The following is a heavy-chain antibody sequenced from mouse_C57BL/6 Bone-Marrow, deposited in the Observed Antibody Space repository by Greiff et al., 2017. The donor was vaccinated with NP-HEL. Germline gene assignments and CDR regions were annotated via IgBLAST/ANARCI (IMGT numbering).Heavy chain of an antibody. CDR2: IWGGGST. D-gene: IGHD2-14*01. CDR1: GFSLTSYG. CDR3: AKHIGGYPFAY. V-gene: IGHV2-9*01. J-gene: IGHJ3*01. Sequence: VHLVESGPGLVAPSQSLSITCTVSGFSLTSYGVDWVRQPPGKGLEWLGVIWGGGSTNYNSALMSRLSISKDNSKGQVVLKMNSLQTDDTAMYYCAKHIGGYPFAYWGQGTLVTVSA.